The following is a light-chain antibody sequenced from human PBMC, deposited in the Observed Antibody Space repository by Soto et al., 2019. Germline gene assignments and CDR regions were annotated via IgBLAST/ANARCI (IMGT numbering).Light chain of an antibody. Sequence: EVVLTQSPGTLSLSPGERATLSCRASQSVSSSYLAWYQQKPGQAPRLLIYGTSSTATAIPDRFSGSGSGTDFPLTISRLESEDFAVYYCQQYGSSSWTFGQGTKVDIK. J-gene: IGKJ1*01. CDR1: QSVSSSY. CDR2: GTS. V-gene: IGKV3-20*01. CDR3: QQYGSSSWT.